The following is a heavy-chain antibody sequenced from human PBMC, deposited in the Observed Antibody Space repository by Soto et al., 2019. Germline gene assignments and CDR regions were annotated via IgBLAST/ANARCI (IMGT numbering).Heavy chain of an antibody. V-gene: IGHV1-18*01. CDR1: GYTFTSYG. CDR3: ARSLFRLVYCSGGSCYHHYYYYYMDV. D-gene: IGHD2-15*01. J-gene: IGHJ6*03. CDR2: ISAYNGNT. Sequence: GASVKVSCKASGYTFTSYGISWVRQAPGQGLEWMGWISAYNGNTNYAQKFQGRVTMTTDKSTSTAYMELSSLRSEDTAVYYCARSLFRLVYCSGGSCYHHYYYYYMDVWGKGTTVTVSS.